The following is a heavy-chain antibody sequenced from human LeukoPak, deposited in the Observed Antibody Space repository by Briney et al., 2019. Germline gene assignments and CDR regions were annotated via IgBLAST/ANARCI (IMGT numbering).Heavy chain of an antibody. CDR1: GFTFSDYY. V-gene: IGHV3-11*01. CDR3: ARRDVSIAVAGTESGLLDY. D-gene: IGHD6-19*01. CDR2: ISSSGSTI. Sequence: GGSLRLSCAASGFTFSDYYMSWIRQAPGKGLEWVSYISSSGSTIYYADSVKGRFTISRDNAKNSLYLQMNSLRAEDTAVYYCARRDVSIAVAGTESGLLDYWGQGTLVTVSS. J-gene: IGHJ4*02.